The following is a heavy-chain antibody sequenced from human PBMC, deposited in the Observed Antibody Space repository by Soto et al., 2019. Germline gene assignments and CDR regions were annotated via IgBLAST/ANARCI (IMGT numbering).Heavy chain of an antibody. Sequence: QVQLQESGPGLVKPSETLSLTCTVSGGSISSYYWSWIRQPPGKGLEWIGYIYYSGSTNYNPSLKSRVTISVDTSKNQFSLKLSSVTAADTAVYYCARLDYDILTGDRGRDYYGMDVWGQGTTVTVSS. J-gene: IGHJ6*02. V-gene: IGHV4-59*08. CDR2: IYYSGST. CDR1: GGSISSYY. D-gene: IGHD3-9*01. CDR3: ARLDYDILTGDRGRDYYGMDV.